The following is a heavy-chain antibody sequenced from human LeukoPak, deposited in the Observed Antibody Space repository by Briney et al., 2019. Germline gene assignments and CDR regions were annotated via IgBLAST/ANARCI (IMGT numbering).Heavy chain of an antibody. CDR2: IIPIFGTA. Sequence: SVKVSCKASGGTFGSYAISWVRQAPGQGLEWMGGIIPIFGTANYAQKFQGRVTITTDESTSTAYMELSSLRSEDTAVYYCATSYDFWSGYSPNWFDPWGQGTLVTVSS. J-gene: IGHJ5*02. CDR3: ATSYDFWSGYSPNWFDP. V-gene: IGHV1-69*05. CDR1: GGTFGSYA. D-gene: IGHD3-3*01.